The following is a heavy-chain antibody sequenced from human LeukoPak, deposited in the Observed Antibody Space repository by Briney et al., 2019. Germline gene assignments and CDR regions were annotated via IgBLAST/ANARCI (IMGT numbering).Heavy chain of an antibody. CDR3: AKGGGYGSGTYSED. Sequence: GGSLRLSCAASGFTFSNYAMSWVRQAPGKGLEWVSGISGSGTSVYYADSVKGRFTISRNNAKNSLFLQMNSLRAEDTAVYYCAKGGGYGSGTYSEDWGQGILVTVSS. D-gene: IGHD3-10*01. J-gene: IGHJ4*02. CDR1: GFTFSNYA. V-gene: IGHV3-23*01. CDR2: ISGSGTSV.